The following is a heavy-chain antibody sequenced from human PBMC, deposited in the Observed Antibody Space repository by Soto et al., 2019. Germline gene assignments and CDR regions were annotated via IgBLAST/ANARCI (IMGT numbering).Heavy chain of an antibody. CDR2: IYYSGST. J-gene: IGHJ4*02. V-gene: IGHV4-39*07. Sequence: SETLSLTCTVSGDSISSGDYYWGWIRQPPGKGLEWIGSIYYSGSTYYNPSLKSRVTISVDTSKNQFSLKLSSVTAADTAVYYCASNSGSYPTHFDYWGQGTLVTVSS. CDR3: ASNSGSYPTHFDY. CDR1: GDSISSGDYY. D-gene: IGHD1-26*01.